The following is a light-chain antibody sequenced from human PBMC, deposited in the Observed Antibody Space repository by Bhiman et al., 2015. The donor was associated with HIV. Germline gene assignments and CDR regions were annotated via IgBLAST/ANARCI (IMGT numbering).Light chain of an antibody. Sequence: SYELTQPPSVSVSPGQTASISCSGHKLGDKYACWYQHKPGQSPVLVIYQDDKRPSGIPERFSGSNSGNTATLTISGTQAMDEADYYCQAWDSSTVVFGGGTKPDRP. J-gene: IGLJ2*01. CDR1: KLGDKY. V-gene: IGLV3-1*01. CDR3: QAWDSSTVV. CDR2: QDD.